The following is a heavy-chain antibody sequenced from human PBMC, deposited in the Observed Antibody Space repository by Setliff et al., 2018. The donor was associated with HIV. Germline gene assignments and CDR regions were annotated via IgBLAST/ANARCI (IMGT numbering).Heavy chain of an antibody. J-gene: IGHJ3*02. D-gene: IGHD5-12*01. CDR2: VYYSGST. CDR1: DGSTRTSSYY. V-gene: IGHV4-39*01. CDR3: ATASGYDLFMGAFDI. Sequence: SETLSLTCTVSDGSTRTSSYYWGWIRQAPGKGLEWIGSVYYSGSTYYNPSLKSRVTISVDTSKNQFSLNLSSVIAADTAIYFCATASGYDLFMGAFDIWGQGTMVTVSS.